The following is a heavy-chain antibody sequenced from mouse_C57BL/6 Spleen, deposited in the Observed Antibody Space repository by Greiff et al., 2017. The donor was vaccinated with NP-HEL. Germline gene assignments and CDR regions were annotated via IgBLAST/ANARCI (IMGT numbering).Heavy chain of an antibody. D-gene: IGHD1-1*01. CDR1: GYTFTSYW. CDR2: IDPSDSYT. CDR3: ARRGVLITAVLAPFDY. J-gene: IGHJ2*01. Sequence: QVQLQQPGAELVMPGASVKLSCKASGYTFTSYWMHWVKQRPGQGLEWIGEIDPSDSYTNSNQKFKGKSTLTVDKSSSTAYMQLSSLTSEDAAVYYCARRGVLITAVLAPFDYWGQGTTLTVSS. V-gene: IGHV1-69*01.